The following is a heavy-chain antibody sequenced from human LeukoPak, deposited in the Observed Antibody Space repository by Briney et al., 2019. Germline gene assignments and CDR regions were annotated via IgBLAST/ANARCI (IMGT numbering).Heavy chain of an antibody. J-gene: IGHJ4*02. D-gene: IGHD6-13*01. V-gene: IGHV3-30*02. Sequence: GGSLRLSCAASGFTFSDYDMHWVRQAPGKGLEWVAFIRYDGSNQYYADSVKGRLTISRDNSKNTLYLQMISLRAEDTAVYYCAKDHGSSDWYYFDYWGQGTLVTVSS. CDR3: AKDHGSSDWYYFDY. CDR1: GFTFSDYD. CDR2: IRYDGSNQ.